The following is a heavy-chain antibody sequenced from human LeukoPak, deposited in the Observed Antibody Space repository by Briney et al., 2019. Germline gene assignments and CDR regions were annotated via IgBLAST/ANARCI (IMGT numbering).Heavy chain of an antibody. CDR1: GFTFSSYS. V-gene: IGHV3-21*01. CDR3: ARDLTSSEAAFGI. D-gene: IGHD2-2*01. CDR2: ISSSSSYI. Sequence: GGSLRLSCAASGFTFSSYSMNWVRQAPGKGLEWVSSISSSSSYIYYADSVKGRFTISRDNAKNSLYLQMNSLRAEDTAVYYCARDLTSSEAAFGIWGQGTMVTVSS. J-gene: IGHJ3*02.